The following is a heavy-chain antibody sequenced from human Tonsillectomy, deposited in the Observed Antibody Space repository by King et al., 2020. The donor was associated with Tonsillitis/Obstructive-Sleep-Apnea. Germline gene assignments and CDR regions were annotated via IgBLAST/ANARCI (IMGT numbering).Heavy chain of an antibody. J-gene: IGHJ5*02. Sequence: VQLVESGAEVKKPGESMKISCKGSGYSFTSYWIGWVRQMPGKGLEWMGIIYPGDSDTRYSPSFQGQVTISAAKSISTAFLQWSSLKASDTAMYYCANLPLGDVDPFHWFDPGGQGTLVTVSS. CDR2: IYPGDSDT. CDR3: ANLPLGDVDPFHWFDP. V-gene: IGHV5-51*01. CDR1: GYSFTSYW. D-gene: IGHD2-21*02.